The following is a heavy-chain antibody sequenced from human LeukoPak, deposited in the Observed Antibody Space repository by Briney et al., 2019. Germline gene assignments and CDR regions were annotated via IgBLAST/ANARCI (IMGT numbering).Heavy chain of an antibody. CDR2: ISGSGGST. Sequence: GVSLRLSCAASGFTFSSYAMSWVRQAPGKGLEWVSAISGSGGSTYYADSVKGRFTISRDNSKNTLYLQMNSLRAEDTAVYYCAKSASLGYCSGGSCYLDYWGQGTLVTVSS. CDR1: GFTFSSYA. D-gene: IGHD2-15*01. J-gene: IGHJ4*02. CDR3: AKSASLGYCSGGSCYLDY. V-gene: IGHV3-23*01.